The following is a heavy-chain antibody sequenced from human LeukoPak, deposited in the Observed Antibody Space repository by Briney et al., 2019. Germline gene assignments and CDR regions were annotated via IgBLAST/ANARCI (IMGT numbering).Heavy chain of an antibody. D-gene: IGHD2-8*01. CDR3: ARALGGRTYVDFDY. V-gene: IGHV1-8*01. J-gene: IGHJ4*02. CDR2: MNPNSGNT. Sequence: ASVKVSCTASGYTFTSYDINWVRQATGQGLEWMGWMNPNSGNTGYAQKFQGRVTMTRNTSISTAYMELSSLRSEDTAVYYCARALGGRTYVDFDYWGQGTLVTVSS. CDR1: GYTFTSYD.